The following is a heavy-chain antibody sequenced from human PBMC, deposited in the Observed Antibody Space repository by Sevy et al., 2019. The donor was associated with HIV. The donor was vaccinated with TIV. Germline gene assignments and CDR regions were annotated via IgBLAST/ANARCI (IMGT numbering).Heavy chain of an antibody. CDR3: AKDLAGPGRRYFDY. D-gene: IGHD6-13*01. J-gene: IGHJ4*02. V-gene: IGHV3-30*02. Sequence: GGSLRLSCAASGFIFSNYGMHWVLQVSGKGLECVTFIRYDGSDKYYAASVKGRFTISRDDSKNTLYLQMDSLTPEDTAIYYCAKDLAGPGRRYFDYWGQGTLVTVSS. CDR1: GFIFSNYG. CDR2: IRYDGSDK.